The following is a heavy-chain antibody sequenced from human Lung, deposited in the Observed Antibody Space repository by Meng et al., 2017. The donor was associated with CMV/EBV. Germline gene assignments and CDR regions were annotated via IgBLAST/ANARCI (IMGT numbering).Heavy chain of an antibody. D-gene: IGHD5-18*01. J-gene: IGHJ6*02. CDR1: GGSISSGGYY. Sequence: TLSLXXTVSGGSISSGGYYWSWIRQHPGKGLEWIGYTYYSGSTYYNPSLKSRVTISVDTSKNQFSLKLSSVTAADTAAYYCARGCGYWSAGLYYYDGMDVWGQGTTVXVSS. CDR2: TYYSGST. CDR3: ARGCGYWSAGLYYYDGMDV. V-gene: IGHV4-31*03.